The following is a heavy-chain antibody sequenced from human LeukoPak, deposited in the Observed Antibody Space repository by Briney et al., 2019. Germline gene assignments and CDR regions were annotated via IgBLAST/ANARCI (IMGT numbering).Heavy chain of an antibody. V-gene: IGHV3-21*01. CDR1: GFTFSSYS. D-gene: IGHD2-21*01. CDR2: ISSSSSYI. Sequence: NPGGSLRLSCAASGFTFSSYSMNWVRQAPGKGLEWVSSISSSSSYIYYADSVKGRFTISRDNAKNSLYLQMNSLRAEDTAVYYCARDATRGGDFDYWGQGTLVTVSS. CDR3: ARDATRGGDFDY. J-gene: IGHJ4*02.